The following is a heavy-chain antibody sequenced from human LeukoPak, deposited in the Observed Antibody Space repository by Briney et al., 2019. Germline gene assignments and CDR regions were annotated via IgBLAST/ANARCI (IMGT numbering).Heavy chain of an antibody. J-gene: IGHJ4*02. D-gene: IGHD6-19*01. CDR3: ANPRYSSGWYPFDY. CDR2: ISYDGSNK. Sequence: QPGGSLRLSCAAFGFTFSSYAMSWVRQAPGKGLEWVAVISYDGSNKYYADSVKGRFTTSRDNSKNTLYLQMNSLRAEDTAVYYCANPRYSSGWYPFDYWGQGTLVTVSS. CDR1: GFTFSSYA. V-gene: IGHV3-30*18.